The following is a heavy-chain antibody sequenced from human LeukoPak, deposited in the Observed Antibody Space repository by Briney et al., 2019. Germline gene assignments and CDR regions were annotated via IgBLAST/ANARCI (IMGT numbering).Heavy chain of an antibody. CDR2: IYPGDSDT. D-gene: IGHD2-2*02. CDR3: ARQTGYCSSTSCYRYFDY. J-gene: IGHJ4*02. Sequence: ESLKISCKGSGYSFTSYWIGWVRQMPGKGLEWMGIIYPGDSDTRYSPSFQGQVTISADKSISTAYLQWSSLKASDTAMYYCARQTGYCSSTSCYRYFDYWGQGTLVTVSS. V-gene: IGHV5-51*01. CDR1: GYSFTSYW.